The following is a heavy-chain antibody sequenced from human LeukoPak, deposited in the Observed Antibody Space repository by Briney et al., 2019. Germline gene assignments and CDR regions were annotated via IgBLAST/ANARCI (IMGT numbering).Heavy chain of an antibody. CDR1: GGIFSSYA. J-gene: IGHJ4*02. V-gene: IGHV1-69*01. CDR3: AREGKAVAGTQYCFDY. D-gene: IGHD6-19*01. CDR2: IIPIFGTA. Sequence: SVKVSCKASGGIFSSYAISWVRQAPGQGLEWMGGIIPIFGTANYAQKFQGRVTITADESMSTAYMELSSLRSEDTAVYYCAREGKAVAGTQYCFDYWGQGTLVTVSS.